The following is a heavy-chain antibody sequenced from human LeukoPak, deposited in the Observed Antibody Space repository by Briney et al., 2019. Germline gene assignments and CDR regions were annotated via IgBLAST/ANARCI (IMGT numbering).Heavy chain of an antibody. V-gene: IGHV4-30-2*01. CDR1: RGSISNGGFY. CDR3: ARTYPSRQFDF. J-gene: IGHJ4*02. D-gene: IGHD2-2*02. CDR2: IYHTGNT. Sequence: SETLSFTCTVSRGSISNGGFYWSWIRQPPGRGLEWIGYIYHTGNTHYNPSLQSRVTMSVDRSKNQFSLRLRSVTAADTAVYYCARTYPSRQFDFWGQGTLVTVSS.